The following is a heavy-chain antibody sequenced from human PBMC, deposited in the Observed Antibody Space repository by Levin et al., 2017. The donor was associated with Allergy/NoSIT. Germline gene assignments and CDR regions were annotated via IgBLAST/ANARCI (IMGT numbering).Heavy chain of an antibody. CDR2: ISSSSSTI. J-gene: IGHJ5*02. CDR1: GFTFSSYS. Sequence: GASVKVSCAASGFTFSSYSMNWVRQAPGKGLEWVSYISSSSSTIYYADSVKGRFTISRDNAKNSLYLQMNSLRDEDTAVYYCAREQSAYYYDSSGYNNWFDPWGQGTLVTVSA. CDR3: AREQSAYYYDSSGYNNWFDP. D-gene: IGHD3-22*01. V-gene: IGHV3-48*02.